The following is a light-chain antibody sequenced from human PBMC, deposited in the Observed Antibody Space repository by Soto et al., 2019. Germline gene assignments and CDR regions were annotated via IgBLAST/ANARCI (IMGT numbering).Light chain of an antibody. CDR1: QSLLHSNGYNY. J-gene: IGKJ1*01. Sequence: DVVMTQSPLSLPVTPGEPASISCRSSQSLLHSNGYNYLDWYLQKPGQSPQLLIYLGSNRASGVPDRFSGSGSGMYFTLKISRVDADDVGVYYCMQDLRTPLTFGQGTKVEIK. CDR3: MQDLRTPLT. V-gene: IGKV2-28*01. CDR2: LGS.